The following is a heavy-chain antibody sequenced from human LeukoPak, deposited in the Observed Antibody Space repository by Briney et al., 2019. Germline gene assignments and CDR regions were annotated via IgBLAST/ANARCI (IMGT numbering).Heavy chain of an antibody. CDR3: ARVGYGDYYYYYMDV. CDR2: INWNGGST. V-gene: IGHV3-20*04. J-gene: IGHJ6*03. D-gene: IGHD4-17*01. CDR1: GFTFGDYG. Sequence: GGSLRLSCAASGFTFGDYGMNWVRQAPGKGLEWVSGINWNGGSTGYADSVKGRFTISRDNAKNSLYLQMNSLRAEDTALYYCARVGYGDYYYYYMDVWGKGTTVTVSS.